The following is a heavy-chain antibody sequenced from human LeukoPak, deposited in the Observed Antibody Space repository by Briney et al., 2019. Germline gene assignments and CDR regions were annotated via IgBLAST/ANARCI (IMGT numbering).Heavy chain of an antibody. J-gene: IGHJ3*02. Sequence: ASETLSLTCTVSGGSISGGNYYWSWIRQPAGKGLEWIGRIHTSGSTYYNPSLKSRVTISVDTSKNQFSLKLSSVTAADTAVYYCARVYYDSSGYYPWGAFDIWGQGTMVTVSS. CDR3: ARVYYDSSGYYPWGAFDI. V-gene: IGHV4-61*02. CDR2: IHTSGST. D-gene: IGHD3-22*01. CDR1: GGSISGGNYY.